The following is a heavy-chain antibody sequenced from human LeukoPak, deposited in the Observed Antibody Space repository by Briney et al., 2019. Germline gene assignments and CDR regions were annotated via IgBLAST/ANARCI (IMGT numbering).Heavy chain of an antibody. CDR2: ISGSGGST. D-gene: IGHD4-17*01. Sequence: GGSLRLSCAASGFTFSSYGMSWVRQAPGKGLEWVSAISGSGGSTYYADSVKGRFTISRDNAENSLYLQMNSLRVEDTAVYYCTRGTVTASYWYFDLWGRGTLVTVSS. V-gene: IGHV3-23*01. J-gene: IGHJ2*01. CDR1: GFTFSSYG. CDR3: TRGTVTASYWYFDL.